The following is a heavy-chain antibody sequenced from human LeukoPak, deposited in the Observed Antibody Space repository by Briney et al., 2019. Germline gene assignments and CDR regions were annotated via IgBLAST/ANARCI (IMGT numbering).Heavy chain of an antibody. CDR3: ARLGGGDDYVWGSHYYYYGMDV. CDR2: IYYSGST. CDR1: GGSISSYY. V-gene: IGHV4-59*08. J-gene: IGHJ6*02. D-gene: IGHD3-16*01. Sequence: PSETLSLTCTVSGGSISSYYWSWIRQPPGKGLEWIGYIYYSGSTNYNPSLESRVTMSVDTSKNQFSLKLSSVTAADTAVYYCARLGGGDDYVWGSHYYYYGMDVWGQGTTVTVSS.